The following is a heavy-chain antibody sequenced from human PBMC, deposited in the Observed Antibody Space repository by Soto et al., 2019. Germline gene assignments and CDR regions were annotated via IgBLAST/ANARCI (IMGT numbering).Heavy chain of an antibody. CDR2: INTGNGNT. CDR3: ARYYDFWSGACFDY. CDR1: GYTFTDQA. Sequence: QVQLVQSGAEVKKPGASVKVSCKASGYTFTDQAIHWVRQAPGQRLEWRGWINTGNGNTRFSEKFQGRVTITRDTSASTAYMELSSLTSEDTAVYYCARYYDFWSGACFDYWGQGALVTVSP. D-gene: IGHD3-3*01. J-gene: IGHJ4*02. V-gene: IGHV1-3*04.